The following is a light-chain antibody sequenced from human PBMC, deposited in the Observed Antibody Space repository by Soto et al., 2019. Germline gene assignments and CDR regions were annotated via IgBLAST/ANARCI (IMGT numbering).Light chain of an antibody. CDR3: AAWDDSLSGVV. J-gene: IGLJ2*01. V-gene: IGLV1-47*01. Sequence: QSVLTQPPSVSGSPGQSVAISCSGSSSNIGSNYVYWYQQLPGTAPKLLIYRNNQRPSGVPDRFSGSKSGTSASLAISGLRSEDEADYYCAAWDDSLSGVVFGGGTKVTVL. CDR1: SSNIGSNY. CDR2: RNN.